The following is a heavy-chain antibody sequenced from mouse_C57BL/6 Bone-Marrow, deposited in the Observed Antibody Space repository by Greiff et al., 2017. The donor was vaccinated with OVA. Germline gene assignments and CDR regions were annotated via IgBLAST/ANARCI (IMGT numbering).Heavy chain of an antibody. Sequence: EVKLQQSGPELVKPGASVKISCKASGYTFTDYYMNWVKQSHGKSLEWIGDINPNNGGTSYNQKFKGKATLTVDKSSSTAYMELRSLTSEDSAVYYCAGGYDGNYYAMDYWGQGTSVTVSS. V-gene: IGHV1-26*01. J-gene: IGHJ4*01. CDR1: GYTFTDYY. CDR2: INPNNGGT. CDR3: AGGYDGNYYAMDY. D-gene: IGHD2-2*01.